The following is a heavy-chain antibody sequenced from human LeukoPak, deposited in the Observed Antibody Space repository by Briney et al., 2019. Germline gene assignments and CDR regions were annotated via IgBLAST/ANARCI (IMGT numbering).Heavy chain of an antibody. CDR2: MNPNSGNT. CDR1: GYTFTSYD. J-gene: IGHJ6*02. V-gene: IGHV1-8*01. Sequence: ASVKASCKASGYTFTSYDINWVRQATGQGLEWMGWMNPNSGNTGYAQKFQGRVTMTRNTSISTAYMELSSLRSEDTAVYYCARGLSPAATYYYYGMDVWGQGTTVTVSS. D-gene: IGHD2-2*01. CDR3: ARGLSPAATYYYYGMDV.